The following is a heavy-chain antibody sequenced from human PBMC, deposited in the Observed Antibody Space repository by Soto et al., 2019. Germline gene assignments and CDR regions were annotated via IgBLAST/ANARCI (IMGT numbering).Heavy chain of an antibody. Sequence: GGSLRLSCAASGFNFSLFGMHWVRQVPGKGLEWVAVKSFDGSNTHYADSVNGRFLISRDNFKEILYLQMNSLRPEDTAVYFCAKDYFYDSGGYYGPFDLWGQGT. V-gene: IGHV3-30*18. CDR3: AKDYFYDSGGYYGPFDL. CDR1: GFNFSLFG. J-gene: IGHJ4*02. D-gene: IGHD3-22*01. CDR2: KSFDGSNT.